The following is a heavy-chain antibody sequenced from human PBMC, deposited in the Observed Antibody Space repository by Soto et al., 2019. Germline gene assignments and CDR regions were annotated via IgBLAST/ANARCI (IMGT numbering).Heavy chain of an antibody. CDR2: INHSGST. Sequence: QVQLQQWGAGLLKPSETLSLTCAVYGGSFSGYYWSWIRQPPGKGLEWIGEINHSGSTNYNPSHKSRVTISVDTSKNQFSLKLSSVTAADTAVYYCARGLGRSVVVPAAITSPFDYWGQGTLVTVSS. V-gene: IGHV4-34*01. J-gene: IGHJ4*02. D-gene: IGHD2-2*02. CDR1: GGSFSGYY. CDR3: ARGLGRSVVVPAAITSPFDY.